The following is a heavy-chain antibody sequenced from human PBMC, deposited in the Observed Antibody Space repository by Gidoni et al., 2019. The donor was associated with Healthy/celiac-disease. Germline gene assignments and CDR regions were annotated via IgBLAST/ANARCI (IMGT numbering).Heavy chain of an antibody. J-gene: IGHJ4*02. V-gene: IGHV3-23*04. CDR2: ISGSGGST. CDR3: AKREGYDFWSGYHPYYFDY. Sequence: EVQLVESGGGLVQPGGSLRLSCAASGFTFSSYAMSWVRQAPGKGLEWVSAISGSGGSTYYADSVKGRFTISRDNSKNTLYLQMNSLRAEDTAVYYCAKREGYDFWSGYHPYYFDYWGQGTLVTVSS. CDR1: GFTFSSYA. D-gene: IGHD3-3*01.